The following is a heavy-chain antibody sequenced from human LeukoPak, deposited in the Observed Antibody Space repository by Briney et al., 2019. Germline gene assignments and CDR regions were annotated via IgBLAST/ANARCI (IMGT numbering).Heavy chain of an antibody. CDR2: IYYSGST. D-gene: IGHD6-19*01. CDR1: GGSISSGGYY. Sequence: SQTLSLTCTVSGGSISSGGYYWSWIRQHPGKGLEWIGYIYYSGSTYYNPSLKSRVTISVDTSKNQFSLKLSSVTAADTAVYYCARVEVAGTGWFDPWGQGTLVSVSS. CDR3: ARVEVAGTGWFDP. J-gene: IGHJ5*02. V-gene: IGHV4-31*03.